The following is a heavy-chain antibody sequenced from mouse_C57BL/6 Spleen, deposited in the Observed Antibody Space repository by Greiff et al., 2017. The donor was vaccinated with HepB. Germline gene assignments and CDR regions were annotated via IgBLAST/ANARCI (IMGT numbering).Heavy chain of an antibody. CDR2: IDPENGDT. CDR3: TTGGNSHYYAMDY. J-gene: IGHJ4*01. Sequence: EVQLVESGAELVRPGASVKLSCTASGFNIKDDYMHWVKQRPEQGLEWIGWIDPENGDTEYASKFQGKATITADTSSNTAYLQLSSLTSEDTAVYYCTTGGNSHYYAMDYWGQGTSVTVSS. V-gene: IGHV14-4*01. D-gene: IGHD4-1*02. CDR1: GFNIKDDY.